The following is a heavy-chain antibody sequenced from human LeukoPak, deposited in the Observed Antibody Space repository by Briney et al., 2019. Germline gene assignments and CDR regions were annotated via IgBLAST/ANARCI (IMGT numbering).Heavy chain of an antibody. V-gene: IGHV4-59*08. D-gene: IGHD6-13*01. CDR3: ARHGIAAAGNDY. Sequence: SETLSLTCTVSGGSISSYYWSWIRQPPGKGLEWIGYIYYSGSTNYNPSLKSRVTISVDTSKNQFSLKLSSVTAADTAVYYCARHGIAAAGNDYWGQGTLVTVSS. J-gene: IGHJ4*02. CDR2: IYYSGST. CDR1: GGSISSYY.